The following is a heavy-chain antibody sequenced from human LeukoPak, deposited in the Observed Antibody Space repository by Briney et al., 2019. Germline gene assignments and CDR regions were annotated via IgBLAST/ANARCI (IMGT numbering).Heavy chain of an antibody. CDR3: TRESGSYRGNDY. V-gene: IGHV1-2*06. J-gene: IGHJ4*02. CDR2: INPNNGAT. Sequence: ASVKVSCKASGYTFTGYYMRWVRQAPGQGLEWMGRINPNNGATNYAQKLQGRVTITGDTSISTAYMELSSLRSDDTAVYYCTRESGSYRGNDYWGQGTLVTVSS. CDR1: GYTFTGYY. D-gene: IGHD1-26*01.